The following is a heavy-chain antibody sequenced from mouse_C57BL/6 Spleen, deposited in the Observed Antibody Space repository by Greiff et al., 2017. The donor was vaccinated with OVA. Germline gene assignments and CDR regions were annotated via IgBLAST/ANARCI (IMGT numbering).Heavy chain of an antibody. D-gene: IGHD2-12*01. Sequence: EVQLQQSGPELVKPGASVKISCKASGYTFTDYYMNWVKQSHGKSLEWIGDINPNNGGTSYNQKFKGKATLTVDKSSSTAYMELRRLTSEDSAVYCCAGNDAPGYAMDYWGQGTSVTVSS. CDR1: GYTFTDYY. J-gene: IGHJ4*01. CDR2: INPNNGGT. CDR3: AGNDAPGYAMDY. V-gene: IGHV1-26*01.